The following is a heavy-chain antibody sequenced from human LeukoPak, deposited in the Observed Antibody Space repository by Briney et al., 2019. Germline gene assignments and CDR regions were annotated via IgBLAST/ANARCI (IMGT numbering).Heavy chain of an antibody. CDR3: ARDLDSSSWYILWFDP. CDR2: IKEDGSAK. V-gene: IGHV3-7*01. CDR1: GFTFGSYW. J-gene: IGHJ5*02. Sequence: GGSLRLSYAASGFTFGSYWMNWVRQAPGKGLEWVANIKEDGSAKNYVDSVKGRFTISRDNAQNSMSLQMNSLRAEDTAVYYCARDLDSSSWYILWFDPWGQGTLVTVSS. D-gene: IGHD6-13*01.